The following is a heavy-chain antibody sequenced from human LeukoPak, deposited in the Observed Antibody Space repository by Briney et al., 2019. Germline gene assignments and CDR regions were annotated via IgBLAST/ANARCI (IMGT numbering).Heavy chain of an antibody. CDR2: IKQDGSEK. CDR3: ARDSSGWYYYFDY. Sequence: GGSLRLSCAAPGFTFSSYWMSWVRQAPGKGLEWVANIKQDGSEKYYVDSVKGRFTISRDNAKNSLYLQMNSLRAEDTAVYYCARDSSGWYYYFDYWGQGTLVTVSS. J-gene: IGHJ4*02. CDR1: GFTFSSYW. D-gene: IGHD6-19*01. V-gene: IGHV3-7*01.